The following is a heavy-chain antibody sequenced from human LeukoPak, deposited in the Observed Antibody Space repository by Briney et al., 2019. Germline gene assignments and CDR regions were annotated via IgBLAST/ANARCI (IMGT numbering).Heavy chain of an antibody. J-gene: IGHJ3*02. CDR3: ARVTFNYYGSGDAFDM. CDR1: GFTVSSNY. V-gene: IGHV3-66*01. Sequence: GGSLRLSCAASGFTVSSNYMSWVRQAPGKGLEWVSVIYSDGRTYYADSVKARFTISRDNSKNMLYLQMNSLRAEDTAVYYCARVTFNYYGSGDAFDMWGQGTMVIVSS. CDR2: IYSDGRT. D-gene: IGHD3-10*01.